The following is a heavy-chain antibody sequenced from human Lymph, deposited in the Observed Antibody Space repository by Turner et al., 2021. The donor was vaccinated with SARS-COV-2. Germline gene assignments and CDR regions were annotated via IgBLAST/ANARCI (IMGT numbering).Heavy chain of an antibody. D-gene: IGHD2-15*01. V-gene: IGHV1-46*01. CDR2: INPSGDST. CDR3: ARVGPGGFDY. J-gene: IGHJ4*02. CDR1: GYTFTSYY. Sequence: QVQLLQSGAEVKKPGASLTVSCKASGYTFTSYYMHWVRQDTVQGLEWMGIINPSGDSTSYAQKFQGRVTMTRDTSTSTVYIELSSLRSEDTAVYYCARVGPGGFDYWVQGTPATVSS.